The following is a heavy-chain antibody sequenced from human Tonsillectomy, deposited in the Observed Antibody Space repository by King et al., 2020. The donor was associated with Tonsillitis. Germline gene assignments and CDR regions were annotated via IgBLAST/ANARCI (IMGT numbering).Heavy chain of an antibody. CDR1: GGSISSSSYY. CDR2: IYYSGST. CDR3: ARRGGYDFEFDY. D-gene: IGHD5-12*01. V-gene: IGHV4-39*07. Sequence: QLQESGPGLVKPSETLSLTCTVSGGSISSSSYYWGWIRQPPGKGLEWIGSIYYSGSTYYNPSLKSRVTISVDTSKNQFSLKLSSVTAADTAVYHCARRGGYDFEFDYWGQGTLVTVSS. J-gene: IGHJ4*02.